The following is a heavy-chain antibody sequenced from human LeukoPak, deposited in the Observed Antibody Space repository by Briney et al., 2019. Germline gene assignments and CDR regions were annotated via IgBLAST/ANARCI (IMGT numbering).Heavy chain of an antibody. CDR2: ISHDGSIK. CDR3: AKDWGSSGWYNWFDP. Sequence: PGGSLRLSCVVSGFTISTHGMHWARQAPGKGLEWVAMISHDGSIKHYGDSVKGRLTISRDNSKNTLYLQMNSLRDEDTGVYYCAKDWGSSGWYNWFDPWGQGTLVTVSS. V-gene: IGHV3-30*18. J-gene: IGHJ5*02. CDR1: GFTISTHG. D-gene: IGHD6-19*01.